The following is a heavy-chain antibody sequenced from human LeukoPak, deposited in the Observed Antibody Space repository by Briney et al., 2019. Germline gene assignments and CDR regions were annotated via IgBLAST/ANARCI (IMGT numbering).Heavy chain of an antibody. D-gene: IGHD3-16*02. CDR2: ISAYNGNT. Sequence: ASVKVSCKASGYIFTSYGISWVRQAPGQGLEWMGWISAYNGNTNYAQKLQGRVTMTTDTSTSTAYMELRSLRSDDTAVYYCARHSVWGSYRYYFDYWGQGTLVTVSS. V-gene: IGHV1-18*01. CDR3: ARHSVWGSYRYYFDY. J-gene: IGHJ4*02. CDR1: GYIFTSYG.